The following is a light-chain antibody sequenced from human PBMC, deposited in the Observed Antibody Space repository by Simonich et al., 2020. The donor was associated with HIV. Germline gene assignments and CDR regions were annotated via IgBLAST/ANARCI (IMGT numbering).Light chain of an antibody. CDR3: QQYNTWVSIT. CDR2: GAA. Sequence: EIVMTQSPATLSVSPGERATLSCRASQSVSSNLAWYQQKPGQAPRLLIYGAATRATGIPARFSGSGSGTECTLTISSMQSEDFAVYYCQQYNTWVSITFGQGTRLEMK. J-gene: IGKJ5*01. CDR1: QSVSSN. V-gene: IGKV3-15*01.